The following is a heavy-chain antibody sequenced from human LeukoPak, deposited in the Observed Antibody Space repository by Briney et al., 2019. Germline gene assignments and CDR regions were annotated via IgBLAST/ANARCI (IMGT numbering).Heavy chain of an antibody. CDR2: IYTSGST. V-gene: IGHV4-61*02. CDR3: ASGIAADLY. D-gene: IGHD6-13*01. CDR1: GGSISSGSYY. Sequence: SETLSLTCTVSGGSISSGSYYWSWIRQPAGKGLGWIGRIYTSGSTNYNPSLKSRVTISVDTSKNQFSLKLSSVTAADTAVYYCASGIAADLYWGQGTLVTVSS. J-gene: IGHJ4*02.